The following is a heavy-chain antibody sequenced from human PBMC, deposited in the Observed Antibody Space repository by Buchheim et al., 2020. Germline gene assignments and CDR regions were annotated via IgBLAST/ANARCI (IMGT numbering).Heavy chain of an antibody. CDR3: AGGTYHYVKNEYHDPLDY. Sequence: EVQLVESGGGLVQPGGSLRLSCAASGFLVTNKYMSWVRQTPGKGLECVSIIYQGGSIYYADSVKGRFTIFSHDSENTVSLQMDSLRPEDTAVYYCAGGTYHYVKNEYHDPLDYWGQG. V-gene: IGHV3-53*04. J-gene: IGHJ4*02. CDR1: GFLVTNKY. D-gene: IGHD3-10*02. CDR2: IYQGGSI.